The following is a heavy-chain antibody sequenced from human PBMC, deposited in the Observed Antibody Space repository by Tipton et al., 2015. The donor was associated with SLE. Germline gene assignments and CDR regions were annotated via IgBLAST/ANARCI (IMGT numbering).Heavy chain of an antibody. CDR1: GGSISSHY. CDR2: IYYSGST. V-gene: IGHV4-59*11. CDR3: AKEDDFDI. Sequence: TLSLTCTVSGGSISSHYWSWIRQPPGKGLEWIGYIYYSGSTNYNPSLKSRVTISVDTSKNQFSLKLSSVTAADTAVYYCAKEDDFDIWGQGTMVTVSS. J-gene: IGHJ3*02.